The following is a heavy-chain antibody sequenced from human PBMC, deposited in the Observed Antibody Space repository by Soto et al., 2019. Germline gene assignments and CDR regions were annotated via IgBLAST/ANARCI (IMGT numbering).Heavy chain of an antibody. CDR1: GGSISSYY. D-gene: IGHD3-10*01. CDR3: ARDSMFRGLDY. Sequence: SETLSLTCTVSGGSISSYYWSWIRQPPGKGLEWIGYIYYSGSTNYNPSLKSRVSISVDTSKNQFSLKLSSVTAADTAVYYCARDSMFRGLDYWGQGTLVTVSS. J-gene: IGHJ4*02. V-gene: IGHV4-59*01. CDR2: IYYSGST.